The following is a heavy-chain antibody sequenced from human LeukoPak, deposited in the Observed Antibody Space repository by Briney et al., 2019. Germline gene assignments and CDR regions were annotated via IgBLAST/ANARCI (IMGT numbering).Heavy chain of an antibody. Sequence: PGGSLRLSCVASQFTFGNYAMSWVRQTPGKGLEWVSAVSGDGHSTYSADSVRGRFTISRDNSKSTLYLQMNSLRAEDTALYYCAKVAGSSGWYWGNAFDIWGQGTLVTVSS. CDR1: QFTFGNYA. CDR2: VSGDGHST. V-gene: IGHV3-23*01. J-gene: IGHJ3*02. CDR3: AKVAGSSGWYWGNAFDI. D-gene: IGHD6-19*01.